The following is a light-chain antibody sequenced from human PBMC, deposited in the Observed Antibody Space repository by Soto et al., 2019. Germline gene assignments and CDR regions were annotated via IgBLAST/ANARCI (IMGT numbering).Light chain of an antibody. Sequence: DIQMTQSPSSLSASVGDRVTITCRASQSISSYLNWYQQKPVKAPKLLIYAASSFQSGVPSRFSGSGSGTDFTITSSSLQPEDFATYYCQQSYSTLMYTFGQGTKLEIK. CDR3: QQSYSTLMYT. J-gene: IGKJ2*01. CDR2: AAS. CDR1: QSISSY. V-gene: IGKV1-39*01.